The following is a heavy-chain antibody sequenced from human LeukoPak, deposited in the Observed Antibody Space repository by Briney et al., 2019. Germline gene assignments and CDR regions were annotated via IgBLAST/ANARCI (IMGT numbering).Heavy chain of an antibody. D-gene: IGHD2-2*01. V-gene: IGHV3-7*01. CDR2: IKQDGSER. CDR3: AKGGKTIMCPTSCYDY. CDR1: GFTFSSYW. J-gene: IGHJ4*02. Sequence: GGSLGLSCAASGFTFSSYWMSWVRQAPGKGLEWVANIKQDGSERHYEDSVKGRFTISRDDAKNSLYLQLNSLTAEDTAVYYCAKGGKTIMCPTSCYDYWGQGTLVTVSS.